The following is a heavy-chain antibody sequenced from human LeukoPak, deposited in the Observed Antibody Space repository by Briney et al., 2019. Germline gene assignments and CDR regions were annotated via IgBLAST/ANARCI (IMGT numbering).Heavy chain of an antibody. CDR1: GVSTSSSY. CDR2: IFHTGDS. CDR3: ARHRFASPLDS. Sequence: SETLSLTCNVSGVSTSSSYWSWIRQPPGKGLEWIGYIFHTGDSNHNPSLKRRVSISLDTSRDQITLRWTSVTAADTAVYYCARHRFASPLDSWGQGTLVTVSS. J-gene: IGHJ4*02. V-gene: IGHV4-59*08. D-gene: IGHD2-21*01.